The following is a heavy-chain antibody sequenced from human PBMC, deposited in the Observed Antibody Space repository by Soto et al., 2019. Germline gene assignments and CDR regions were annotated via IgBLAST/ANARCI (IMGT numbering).Heavy chain of an antibody. D-gene: IGHD3-22*01. V-gene: IGHV1-24*01. CDR3: ATVYQYDDSGYYSPYAFDI. CDR1: GYTLTELS. Sequence: QVHLVQSGAEVKKPGASVKVSCKVSGYTLTELSMHWVRQAPGKGLEWMGGFDPEDGERIYAQKFQGRVTLTEDTSTDTDYIELSSLRSEDAAVYYCATVYQYDDSGYYSPYAFDIWGKGTMVTVSS. J-gene: IGHJ3*02. CDR2: FDPEDGER.